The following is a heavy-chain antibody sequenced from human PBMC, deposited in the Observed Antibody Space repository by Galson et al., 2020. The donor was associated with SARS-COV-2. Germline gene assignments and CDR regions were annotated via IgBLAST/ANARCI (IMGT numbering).Heavy chain of an antibody. J-gene: IGHJ6*02. V-gene: IGHV4-39*01. CDR2: IYYSGST. D-gene: IGHD2-2*01. Sequence: SETLSLTCTVSGGSISSSSYYWGWIRQPPGKGLEWIGSIYYSGSTYYNPSLKSRVTISVDTSKNQFSLKLSSVTAADTAVYYCARHREYQLLLGYNYYYYGMDVWGQGTTVTVSS. CDR3: ARHREYQLLLGYNYYYYGMDV. CDR1: GGSISSSSYY.